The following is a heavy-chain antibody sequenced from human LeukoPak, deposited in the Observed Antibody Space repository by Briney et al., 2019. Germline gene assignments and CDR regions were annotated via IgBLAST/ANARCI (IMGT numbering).Heavy chain of an antibody. D-gene: IGHD5-12*01. V-gene: IGHV1-2*02. CDR2: INPNSGGT. J-gene: IGHJ6*03. CDR3: ARDLYSGYGNYYYYYMDV. CDR1: GYTFTGYY. Sequence: ASVTVSCKASGYTFTGYYMHWVRQAPGQGLEWMGWINPNSGGTNYAQKFQGRVTITRDTAISTAYMELSRLRSDDTAVYYCARDLYSGYGNYYYYYMDVWGKGTTVTVSS.